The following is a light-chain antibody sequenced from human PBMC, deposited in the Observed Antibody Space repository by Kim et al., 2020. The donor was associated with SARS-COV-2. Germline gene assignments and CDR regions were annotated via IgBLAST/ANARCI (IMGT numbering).Light chain of an antibody. CDR1: NSNVGIADD. Sequence: TTSSTCSNSNVGIADDTHWYQQRPGTAPNLLIYGTNTRPSGVPGRFAGSKSGTSASLAISGLQAEDEADYYCQSYASSLNVNVVFGGGTQLTVL. V-gene: IGLV1-40*01. CDR3: QSYASSLNVNVV. CDR2: GTN. J-gene: IGLJ2*01.